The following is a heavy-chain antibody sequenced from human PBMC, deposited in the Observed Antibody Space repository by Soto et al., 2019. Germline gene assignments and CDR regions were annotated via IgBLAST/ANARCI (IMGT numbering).Heavy chain of an antibody. CDR3: ARRRVVPATGGWFDP. CDR1: GGSISISGYY. J-gene: IGHJ5*02. Sequence: SETLSLTCTVSGGSISISGYYWGWIRQPPGKGLEWIGNIYYGGSIYYNPSLKSRVTISVDTSKNQFSLNLSSVTAADTAVYYCARRRVVPATGGWFDPWGQGTLVTV. V-gene: IGHV4-39*01. CDR2: IYYGGSI. D-gene: IGHD2-2*01.